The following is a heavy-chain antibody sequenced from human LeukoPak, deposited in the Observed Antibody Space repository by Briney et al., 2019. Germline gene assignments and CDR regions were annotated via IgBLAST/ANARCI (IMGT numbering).Heavy chain of an antibody. CDR1: GGSISTYY. J-gene: IGHJ4*02. V-gene: IGHV4-59*08. Sequence: PSETLSLTCTVSGGSISTYYWSWIRQPPGKGLEWIGYIYYSGSTNYNPSLKSRVTMSIDTSKNQFSLRLSSVTAADTAVYYCVRPGQSSWWVYFNYWGQGTVVTVSS. D-gene: IGHD2-15*01. CDR2: IYYSGST. CDR3: VRPGQSSWWVYFNY.